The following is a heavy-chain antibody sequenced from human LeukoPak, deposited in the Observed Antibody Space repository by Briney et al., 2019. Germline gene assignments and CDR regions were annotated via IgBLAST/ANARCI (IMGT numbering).Heavy chain of an antibody. J-gene: IGHJ4*02. Sequence: GESLKISCKGSGYSFTSYGISWVRQAPGQGLEWMGWISAYNGNTNYAQRLQGRVTMTTDTSTSTAYMELRSLRSDDTAVYYCAKTTGTTLFDYWGQGTLVTVSS. D-gene: IGHD1-1*01. CDR1: GYSFTSYG. CDR3: AKTTGTTLFDY. CDR2: ISAYNGNT. V-gene: IGHV1-18*01.